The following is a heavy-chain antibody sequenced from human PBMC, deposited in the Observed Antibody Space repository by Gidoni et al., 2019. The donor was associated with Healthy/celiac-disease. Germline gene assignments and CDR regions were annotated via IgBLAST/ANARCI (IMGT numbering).Heavy chain of an antibody. J-gene: IGHJ4*02. D-gene: IGHD1-26*01. V-gene: IGHV3-30*03. CDR1: GFTFRSYG. CDR2: ISYDGSNK. CDR3: ASRWELEDY. Sequence: QVQLVESGGGVVQPGRSLRLSCAASGFTFRSYGMHWVRQAPGKGLEWVAVISYDGSNKYYADSVKGRFTISRDNSKNTLYLQMNSLRAEDTAVYYCASRWELEDYWGQGTLVTVSS.